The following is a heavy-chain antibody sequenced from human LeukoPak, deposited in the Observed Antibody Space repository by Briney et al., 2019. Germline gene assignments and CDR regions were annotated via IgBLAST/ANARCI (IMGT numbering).Heavy chain of an antibody. Sequence: GGSLRLSCAASGFTFIDYDMHWVRQVIGKGLEWVSAIGIRGDTHYSGSVKGRFTISRDNAKNSLYLHMNSLRIEDTAVYYCATTVPGYPDDYLDNWGQGTLVTVSS. CDR2: IGIRGDT. D-gene: IGHD6-19*01. CDR3: ATTVPGYPDDYLDN. CDR1: GFTFIDYD. V-gene: IGHV3-13*01. J-gene: IGHJ4*02.